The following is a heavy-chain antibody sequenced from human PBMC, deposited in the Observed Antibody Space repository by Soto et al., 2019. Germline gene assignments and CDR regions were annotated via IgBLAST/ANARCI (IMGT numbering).Heavy chain of an antibody. D-gene: IGHD3-3*01. V-gene: IGHV2-26*01. CDR3: ARKRSDYDFWSGSGGPFDY. CDR2: IFSNDEK. Sequence: SGPTLVNPTETLTLTCTVSGFSLSNARMGVSWIRQPPGKALEWLAHIFSNDEKSYSTSLKSRLTISKDTSKSQVVLTMTNMDPVDTATYYCARKRSDYDFWSGSGGPFDYWGQGTLVTVSS. CDR1: GFSLSNARMG. J-gene: IGHJ4*02.